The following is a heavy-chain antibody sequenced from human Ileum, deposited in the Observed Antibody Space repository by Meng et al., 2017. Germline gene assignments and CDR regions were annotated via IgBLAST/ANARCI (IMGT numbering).Heavy chain of an antibody. CDR3: AHIFDS. CDR2: MNFGGSP. J-gene: IGHJ4*02. CDR1: GRSSRSSDW. Sequence: QVLLRESGPGLRDDSGTLCLTCADYGRSSRSSDWWSWDRQPPGKVLGWIAEMNFGGSPIYNPSLKSRVNMSVDKSNDHSSLQLISVTAADTAVYYCAHIFDSWGQGTLVTVSS. V-gene: IGHV4-4*02.